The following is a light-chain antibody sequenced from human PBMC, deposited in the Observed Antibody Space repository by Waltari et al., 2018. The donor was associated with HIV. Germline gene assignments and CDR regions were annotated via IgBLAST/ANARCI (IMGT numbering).Light chain of an antibody. CDR2: LGS. CDR1: RCHHHSNEYNY. CDR3: MQGLQTPVT. Sequence: TVMTQFPLPLPVNPDEPASISCMSNRCHHHSNEYNYLNWFLQKPGQSQRLLIFLGSRRASGVPERFSGGGSGTNFTLKSTRVEADDVGVYYCMQGLQTPVTLGPGTKVDI. J-gene: IGKJ3*01. V-gene: IGKV2-28*01.